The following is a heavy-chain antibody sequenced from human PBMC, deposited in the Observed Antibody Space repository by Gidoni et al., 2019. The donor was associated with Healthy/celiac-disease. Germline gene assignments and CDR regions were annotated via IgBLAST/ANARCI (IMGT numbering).Heavy chain of an antibody. Sequence: EVQLLESGGGLVQPGGSLRLSCAASGFPFSSYAMSWVRQAPGKGLEWVSAISGSGGSTYYADSVKGRFTISRENSKNTLYLQMNSLRAEDTAVYYCATHFRQWLDLFDYWGQGTLVTVSS. V-gene: IGHV3-23*01. D-gene: IGHD6-19*01. CDR2: ISGSGGST. CDR1: GFPFSSYA. CDR3: ATHFRQWLDLFDY. J-gene: IGHJ4*02.